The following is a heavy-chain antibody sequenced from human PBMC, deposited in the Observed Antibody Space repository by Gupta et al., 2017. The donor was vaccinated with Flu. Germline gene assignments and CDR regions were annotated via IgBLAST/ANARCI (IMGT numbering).Heavy chain of an antibody. D-gene: IGHD2-15*01. CDR2: IYYSGST. Sequence: QVQLQESGPGLVTPSETLSLTCTVSGGSVSSGGYYWSWIRQPPGKGLEWIGYIYYSGSTNYNPSLQSRATISLDTSKNKFTLNLTSVTPADTAVYYCARGGTVVSQTHWGQGTLVTVSS. CDR1: GGSVSSGGYY. CDR3: ARGGTVVSQTH. V-gene: IGHV4-61*08. J-gene: IGHJ4*02.